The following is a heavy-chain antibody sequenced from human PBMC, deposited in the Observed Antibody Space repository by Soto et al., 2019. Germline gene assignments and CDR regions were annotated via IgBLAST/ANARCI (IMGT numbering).Heavy chain of an antibody. CDR1: GGTFSSYA. CDR3: ARDIGRVGATSDYYYYYGMDV. Sequence: ASVKVSCKASGGTFSSYAISWVRQAPGQGLEWMGGIIPIFGTANYAQKFQGRVTITADESTSTAYMELSSLRSEDTAVYYCARDIGRVGATSDYYYYYGMDVWGQGTTVTVSS. D-gene: IGHD1-26*01. CDR2: IIPIFGTA. V-gene: IGHV1-69*13. J-gene: IGHJ6*02.